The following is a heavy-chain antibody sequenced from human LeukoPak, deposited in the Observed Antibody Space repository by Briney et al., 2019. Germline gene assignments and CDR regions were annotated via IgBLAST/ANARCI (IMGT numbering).Heavy chain of an antibody. Sequence: GGSLRLSCAASGFTVSSNYMSWVRQAPGKGLEWVSVIYSGGSTYYADSVKGRFTISRDNSKNTLYLQMNSLRAEDTAVYYRVAPNHVVVGYYGMDVWGQGTTVTVSS. CDR2: IYSGGST. J-gene: IGHJ6*02. CDR3: VAPNHVVVGYYGMDV. D-gene: IGHD2-21*01. CDR1: GFTVSSNY. V-gene: IGHV3-66*01.